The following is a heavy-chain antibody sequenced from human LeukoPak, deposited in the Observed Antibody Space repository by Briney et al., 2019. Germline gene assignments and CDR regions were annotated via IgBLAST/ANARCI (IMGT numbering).Heavy chain of an antibody. V-gene: IGHV4-39*07. CDR2: IYHSGTT. J-gene: IGHJ4*02. CDR1: GGSISGSGYY. CDR3: ARGPYYFDS. Sequence: SETLSLTCTVSGGSISGSGYYWGWVRQAPGKGLEWIGSIYHSGTTYYNPCLKSRVTISVDTSRNQFSVRLSSVTAADTAVYYCARGPYYFDSWGQGTLVTASS.